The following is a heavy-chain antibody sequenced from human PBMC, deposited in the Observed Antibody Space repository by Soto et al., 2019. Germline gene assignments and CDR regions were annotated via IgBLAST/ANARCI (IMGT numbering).Heavy chain of an antibody. Sequence: QVHLVESGGGVVQPGKSLRLSCAASGFTFSSYGMHWVRQAPGKGLEWVALLSSDGSSRFYADSVKGRFTISRDNSENTPYLQMNSLRNDDTAVYYCAKDRNSFGYDSFVHWGQGTLVTVSS. CDR3: AKDRNSFGYDSFVH. J-gene: IGHJ4*02. D-gene: IGHD3-16*01. CDR1: GFTFSSYG. CDR2: LSSDGSSR. V-gene: IGHV3-30*18.